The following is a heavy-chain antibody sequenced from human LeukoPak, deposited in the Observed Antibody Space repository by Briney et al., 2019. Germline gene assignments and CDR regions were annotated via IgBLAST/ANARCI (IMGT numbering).Heavy chain of an antibody. Sequence: GGSLRLSCAASGFTFSSYWMHWVRQAPGKGLVWVSRINSDGSSTTYADSVKGRFTISRDNAKNTLYLQMNSLRAEDTAVYYCAKDTGQWPIRTFDYWGQGTLVTVSS. CDR3: AKDTGQWPIRTFDY. D-gene: IGHD6-19*01. J-gene: IGHJ4*02. CDR1: GFTFSSYW. CDR2: INSDGSST. V-gene: IGHV3-74*01.